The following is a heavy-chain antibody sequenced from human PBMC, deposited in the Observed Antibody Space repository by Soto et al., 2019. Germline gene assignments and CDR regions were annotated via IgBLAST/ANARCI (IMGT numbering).Heavy chain of an antibody. CDR1: GFTFSTYD. J-gene: IGHJ5*02. Sequence: PGGSLRLSCVASGFTFSTYDMHWVRQVPGNRLEWVSAIGTLFDTYYTPSVGGRFTVFRGNGRNSFFLQMNSLRVGDRRLYYCLRGRSSDFRSSHPAKFDPWGRGTKVTVSS. V-gene: IGHV3-13*01. CDR3: LRGRSSDFRSSHPAKFDP. D-gene: IGHD2-21*02. CDR2: IGTLFDT.